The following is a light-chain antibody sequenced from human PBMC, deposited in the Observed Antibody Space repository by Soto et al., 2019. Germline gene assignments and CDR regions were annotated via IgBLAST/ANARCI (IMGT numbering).Light chain of an antibody. CDR3: SSYTSRSTLV. V-gene: IGLV2-14*01. CDR2: EVS. Sequence: QSALTQPASVSGSPGQSITISCTGTSSDVGGYNYVSWYQQHPGKAPKLMIYEVSNRPSGVSNRFSGSKSGNTASLTISGLQAEGEADYYCSSYTSRSTLVFGGGTKLTVL. CDR1: SSDVGGYNY. J-gene: IGLJ2*01.